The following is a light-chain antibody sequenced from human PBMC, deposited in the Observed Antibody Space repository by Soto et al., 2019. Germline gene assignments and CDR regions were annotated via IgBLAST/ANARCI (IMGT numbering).Light chain of an antibody. CDR2: EAT. J-gene: IGLJ3*02. Sequence: QSALTQPASVSGSPGQSITISCTGSSSDVGTYDLVSWYQHHPGAAPKLMIYEATRRPSGISKRFSGSKSGNTASLTISGLQAEDEADYYCCSFAGSNSWVFGGGTKVTVL. CDR1: SSDVGTYDL. CDR3: CSFAGSNSWV. V-gene: IGLV2-23*01.